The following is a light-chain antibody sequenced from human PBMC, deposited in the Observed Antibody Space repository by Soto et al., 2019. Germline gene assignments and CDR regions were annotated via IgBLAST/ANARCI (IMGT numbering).Light chain of an antibody. CDR3: KQYNNWPPWT. J-gene: IGKJ1*01. Sequence: EIVMTQSPATLSVSPGERATLSCRASQSVSSNLAWYKKKPRKTTRLLIYGASPRATGFPARFSGSGFGKEFPLTFSSLQSEDFAAYYCKQYNNWPPWTFGQGTKVDIK. V-gene: IGKV3-15*01. CDR1: QSVSSN. CDR2: GAS.